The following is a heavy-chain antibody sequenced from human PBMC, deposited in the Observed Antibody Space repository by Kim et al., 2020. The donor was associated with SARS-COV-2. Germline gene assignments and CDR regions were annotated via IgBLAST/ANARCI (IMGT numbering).Heavy chain of an antibody. Sequence: SVKVSCKASGGTFSSYAISWVRQAPGQGLEWMGGIIPIFGTANYAQKFQGRVTITADESTSTAYMELSSLRSEDTAVYYCARDLRRVDIVVVPAASDGMDVWGQGTTVTVSS. CDR1: GGTFSSYA. CDR2: IIPIFGTA. V-gene: IGHV1-69*13. D-gene: IGHD2-2*01. CDR3: ARDLRRVDIVVVPAASDGMDV. J-gene: IGHJ6*02.